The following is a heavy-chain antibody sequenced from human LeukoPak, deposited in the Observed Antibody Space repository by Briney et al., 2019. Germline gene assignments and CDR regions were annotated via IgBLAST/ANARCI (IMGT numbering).Heavy chain of an antibody. V-gene: IGHV4-4*07. D-gene: IGHD3-22*01. CDR2: IYSSGST. CDR1: GGSISGYY. J-gene: IGHJ4*02. Sequence: SETLSLTCTVSGGSISGYYWSWIRQPAGKGLEWIGRIYSSGSTNYNPSLKSRVTMSVDTSKKQFSLKLSSVTAADTAVYHCARARYDSRGYYFYYFDYWGQGTLVTVSS. CDR3: ARARYDSRGYYFYYFDY.